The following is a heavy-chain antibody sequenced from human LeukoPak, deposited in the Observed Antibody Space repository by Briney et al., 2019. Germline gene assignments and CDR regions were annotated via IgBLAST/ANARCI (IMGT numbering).Heavy chain of an antibody. Sequence: PGGSLRLSCAASGFTFSTYSMNWVRQAPGKGLEWVSSISSSSTYIYYADSLKGRFTISRDNAKNSLYLQMNSLRAEDTAVYYCARGGHITIVQGVITTFDPWGQGTLVTVSS. D-gene: IGHD3-10*01. CDR3: ARGGHITIVQGVITTFDP. CDR1: GFTFSTYS. V-gene: IGHV3-21*01. J-gene: IGHJ5*02. CDR2: ISSSSTYI.